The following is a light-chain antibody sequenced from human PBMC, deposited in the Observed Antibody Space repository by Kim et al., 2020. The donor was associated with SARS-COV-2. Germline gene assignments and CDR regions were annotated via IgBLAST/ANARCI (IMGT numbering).Light chain of an antibody. CDR3: LVWDSNTWV. CDR1: NIGSKN. V-gene: IGLV3-9*01. CDR2: TDT. J-gene: IGLJ3*02. Sequence: SMALRQTARITCRGNNIGSKNVHWYQQKAGQAPVLVIYTDTTRPSGIPERFSGSNSGNTATLTISRAQAGDEADYYCLVWDSNTWVFGGGTKLTVL.